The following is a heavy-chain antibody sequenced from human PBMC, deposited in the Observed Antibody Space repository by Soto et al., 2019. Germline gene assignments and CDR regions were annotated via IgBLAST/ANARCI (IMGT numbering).Heavy chain of an antibody. CDR2: IIPILGIA. CDR1: GGTFSSYT. CDR3: ARGYCSSTSCSDDAFDI. V-gene: IGHV1-69*02. D-gene: IGHD2-2*01. Sequence: QVQLVQSGAEVKKPGSSVKVSCKASGGTFSSYTISWVRQAPGQGLEWMGRIIPILGIANYAQKFQGRVTIAAEKSTSTAYMELSSLRSEDTAVYYCARGYCSSTSCSDDAFDIWGQGTMVTVSS. J-gene: IGHJ3*02.